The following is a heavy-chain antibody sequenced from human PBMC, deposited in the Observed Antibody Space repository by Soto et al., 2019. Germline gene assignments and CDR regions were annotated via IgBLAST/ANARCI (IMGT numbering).Heavy chain of an antibody. D-gene: IGHD1-26*01. CDR1: GGTFSSYA. CDR2: IIPIFGTA. CDR3: ARFSGSYWDFDY. Sequence: ASVKVSCKASGGTFSSYAISWVRQAPGQGLEWMGGIIPIFGTANYAQKFQGRVTITADESTSTAYMELSSLRSEDTAVYYCARFSGSYWDFDYWGQGTLVTVSS. J-gene: IGHJ4*02. V-gene: IGHV1-69*13.